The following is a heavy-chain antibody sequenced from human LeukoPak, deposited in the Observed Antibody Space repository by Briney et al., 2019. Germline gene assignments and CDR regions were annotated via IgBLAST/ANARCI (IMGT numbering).Heavy chain of an antibody. CDR3: AGIPVFGVVLHQEPV. CDR1: GATFSDYA. Sequence: ASVKVSCKASGATFSDYALNWVRQAPGQGLEWMGVFIPILGTANSTQKFQDRVTITADMSTNTAYMELSSLRSEDTAVYFCAGIPVFGVVLHQEPVWGKGTTVTVSS. CDR2: FIPILGTA. J-gene: IGHJ6*04. V-gene: IGHV1-69*10. D-gene: IGHD3-3*01.